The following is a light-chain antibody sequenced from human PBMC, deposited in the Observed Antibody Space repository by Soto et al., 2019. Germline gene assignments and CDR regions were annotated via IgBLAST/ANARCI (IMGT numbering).Light chain of an antibody. Sequence: EIVLTQCPSTRSLSPGERATLSCWASQSVNRYLVWYQQKPGQAPRLLIYDASNRATGIPARFSGSGSGTDFTLTISSLEPEDFAVYYCQQRSDWPPITFGQGTRLEIK. J-gene: IGKJ5*01. CDR1: QSVNRY. V-gene: IGKV3-11*01. CDR2: DAS. CDR3: QQRSDWPPIT.